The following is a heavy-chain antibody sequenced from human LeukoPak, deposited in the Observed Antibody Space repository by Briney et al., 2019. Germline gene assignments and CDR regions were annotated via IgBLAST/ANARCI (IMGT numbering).Heavy chain of an antibody. CDR2: IRGSGGNT. D-gene: IGHD3-10*01. J-gene: IGHJ6*03. V-gene: IGHV3-23*01. CDR3: ARSLRVRGVPDYMDV. CDR1: GFTFSNYA. Sequence: PGGSLRLSCAASGFTFSNYAMNWVRQAPGKGLQWVSSIRGSGGNTYYADSVKGRFTISRDNSKNTLYLQMNSLRAEDTAVYYCARSLRVRGVPDYMDVWGKGTTVTISS.